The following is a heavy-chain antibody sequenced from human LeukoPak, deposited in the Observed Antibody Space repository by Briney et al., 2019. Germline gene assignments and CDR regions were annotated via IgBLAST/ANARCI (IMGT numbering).Heavy chain of an antibody. Sequence: PVKVSCKPARGTFGSSTINWVRQAAGQGLEWRGRSVPIFDTTNYAPTFQPRVTNTADKSTTTVYMELTSLKYDDRAAHYSSGEHNWHHNPWGQGTLVTVSS. D-gene: IGHD2-21*01. V-gene: IGHV1-69*08. J-gene: IGHJ5*02. CDR1: RGTFGSST. CDR3: SGEHNWHHNP. CDR2: SVPIFDTT.